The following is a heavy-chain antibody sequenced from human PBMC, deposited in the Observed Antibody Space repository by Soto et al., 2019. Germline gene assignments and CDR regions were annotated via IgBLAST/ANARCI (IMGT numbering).Heavy chain of an antibody. J-gene: IGHJ4*02. Sequence: QVQLVQSGAEVKKPGASVKVSCRPSGYTFTAYYIHWVRQAPGQGLEWMGWVDPNSGGTRDAQNFQGRVTMPRDTSTSTVYMELNWLRSDATALSYCARDNYGPLDYWGQGTLVTVSS. CDR2: VDPNSGGT. V-gene: IGHV1-2*02. CDR3: ARDNYGPLDY. D-gene: IGHD3-10*01. CDR1: GYTFTAYY.